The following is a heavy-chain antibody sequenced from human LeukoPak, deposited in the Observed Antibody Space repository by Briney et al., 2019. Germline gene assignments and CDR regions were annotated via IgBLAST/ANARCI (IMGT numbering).Heavy chain of an antibody. Sequence: PSETLSLTCTVSGGSISNRNYHWGWIRQPPGKGLEWIGSICSSGSAYYNPSLKSRVTISVDTSKNQFSLKLSSVTAADTAVYYCAREGPMVRGVIGHFDYWGQGTLVTVSS. CDR3: AREGPMVRGVIGHFDY. CDR2: ICSSGSA. D-gene: IGHD3-10*01. V-gene: IGHV4-39*07. J-gene: IGHJ4*02. CDR1: GGSISNRNYH.